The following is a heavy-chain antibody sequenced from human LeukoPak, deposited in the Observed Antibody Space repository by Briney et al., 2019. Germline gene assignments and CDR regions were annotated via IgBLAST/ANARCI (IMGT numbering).Heavy chain of an antibody. CDR1: GDSISTSNSY. Sequence: SETLSLTCTVSGDSISTSNSYWGWIRQPPGKGLEWIGSIYYSGNTYYNASLKSRVTISVDTSKNQFSLKFTSVTAADTAVYYCARHGCSSTSCSDYWGQGTLVTVSS. V-gene: IGHV4-39*01. CDR2: IYYSGNT. CDR3: ARHGCSSTSCSDY. D-gene: IGHD2-2*01. J-gene: IGHJ4*02.